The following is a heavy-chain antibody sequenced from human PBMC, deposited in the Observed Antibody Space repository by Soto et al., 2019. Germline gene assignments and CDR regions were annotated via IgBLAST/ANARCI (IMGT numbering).Heavy chain of an antibody. V-gene: IGHV2-5*02. J-gene: IGHJ5*02. CDR2: IYWDDDK. CDR3: AHIPNYYQYDWFDP. CDR1: GFSLTTRGVG. D-gene: IGHD3-16*01. Sequence: QITLKESGPTLVKPTQTLTLTCTFSGFSLTTRGVGVGCIRQPPGKALECLALIYWDDDKRYSPSLQSRLSITKDTSKNQVVLTMTNVDPVDTATYYCAHIPNYYQYDWFDPWGQGPLVSVSS.